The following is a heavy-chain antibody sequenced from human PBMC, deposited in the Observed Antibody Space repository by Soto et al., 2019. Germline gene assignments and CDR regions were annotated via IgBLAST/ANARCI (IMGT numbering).Heavy chain of an antibody. CDR3: ARVIGGWYYFDY. Sequence: ASVKVSCKASGYTFTSYAMHWVRQAPGQRLEWMGWINAGNGNTKYSQKFQGRVTITRDTSASTAYMELSSLRSEDTAVYYCARVIGGWYYFDYWAQGTLVTVAS. V-gene: IGHV1-3*01. J-gene: IGHJ4*02. CDR1: GYTFTSYA. D-gene: IGHD6-19*01. CDR2: INAGNGNT.